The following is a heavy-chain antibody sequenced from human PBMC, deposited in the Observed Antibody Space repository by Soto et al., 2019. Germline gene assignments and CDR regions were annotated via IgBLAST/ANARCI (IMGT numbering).Heavy chain of an antibody. Sequence: QVQLVQSGAEVKKPGSSVKVSCKASGGTFSSYAISWVRQAPGQGLEWMGGIIPIFGTANYAQKFQGRVTITADESTSKAYMELSSLRSEDTAVYYCARGAGIVLMENLRGGDAFDIWGQGTMVTVSS. D-gene: IGHD2-8*01. J-gene: IGHJ3*02. V-gene: IGHV1-69*01. CDR1: GGTFSSYA. CDR3: ARGAGIVLMENLRGGDAFDI. CDR2: IIPIFGTA.